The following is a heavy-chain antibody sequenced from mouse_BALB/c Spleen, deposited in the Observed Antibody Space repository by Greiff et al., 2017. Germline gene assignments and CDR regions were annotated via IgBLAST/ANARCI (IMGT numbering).Heavy chain of an antibody. D-gene: IGHD2-4*01. V-gene: IGHV5-9-4*01. J-gene: IGHJ3*01. CDR3: ARPPIYYDYDGFAY. Sequence: EVHLVESGGGLVKPGGSLKLSCAASGFTFSSYAMSWVRQSPEKRLEWVAEISSGGSYTYYPDTVTGRFTISRDNAKNTLYLEMSSLRSEDTAMYYCARPPIYYDYDGFAYWGQGTLVTVSA. CDR1: GFTFSSYA. CDR2: ISSGGSYT.